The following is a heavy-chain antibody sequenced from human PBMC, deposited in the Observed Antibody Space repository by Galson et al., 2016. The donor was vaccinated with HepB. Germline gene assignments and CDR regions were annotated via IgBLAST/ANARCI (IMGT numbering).Heavy chain of an antibody. J-gene: IGHJ4*02. D-gene: IGHD2-21*02. Sequence: SGAEVKKPGETLSLTCTVSGGSISSYYWSWIRQPPGKELEWIGSVYYNGRSNYNPSLKSRVTISVDTSENQFSLNLTSVTAADTAVYYCARGVTGTPYFDFWGQGALVTVSS. V-gene: IGHV4-59*01. CDR3: ARGVTGTPYFDF. CDR1: GGSISSYY. CDR2: VYYNGRS.